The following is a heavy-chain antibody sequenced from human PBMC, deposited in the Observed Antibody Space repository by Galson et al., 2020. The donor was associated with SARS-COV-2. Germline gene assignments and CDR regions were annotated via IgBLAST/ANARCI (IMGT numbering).Heavy chain of an antibody. CDR1: GFTVSSNY. D-gene: IGHD5-12*01. V-gene: IGHV3-66*02. CDR3: ARDVATILDY. CDR2: IYSGGST. J-gene: IGHJ4*02. Sequence: GGFLRLSGAASGFTVSSNYMSWVRQAPGKGLEWVSVIYSGGSTYYADSVKGRFTISRDNSKNTLYLQMNSLRAEDTAVYYCARDVATILDYWGQGTLVTVSS.